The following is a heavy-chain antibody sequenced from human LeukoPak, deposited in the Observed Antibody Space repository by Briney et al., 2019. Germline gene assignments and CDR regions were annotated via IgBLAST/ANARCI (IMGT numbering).Heavy chain of an antibody. Sequence: PGGSLRLSCEASGFTFTDSYMTWIRQAPGKGLEWVPYISSSGSTIYYADSVKGRFTISRDNAKNSPYLQMNSLRAEDTAVYYCASSAWELRGSEAFDIWGQGTMVTVSS. D-gene: IGHD1-26*01. CDR1: GFTFTDSY. CDR2: ISSSGSTI. CDR3: ASSAWELRGSEAFDI. J-gene: IGHJ3*02. V-gene: IGHV3-11*04.